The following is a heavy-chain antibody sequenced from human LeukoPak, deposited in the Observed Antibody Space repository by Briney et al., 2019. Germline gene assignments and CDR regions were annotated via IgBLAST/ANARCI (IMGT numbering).Heavy chain of an antibody. CDR3: AELGITMIGGV. CDR2: IRSKGNSYAT. CDR1: GFTFSGSA. D-gene: IGHD3-10*02. J-gene: IGHJ6*04. Sequence: PGGSLRLSCATSGFTFSGSAMHWVRQASGKGLEWVGRIRSKGNSYATAYAASVKGRFTISRDDSKNTAYLQMNSLKTEDTAVYYCAELGITMIGGVWGKGTTVTISS. V-gene: IGHV3-73*01.